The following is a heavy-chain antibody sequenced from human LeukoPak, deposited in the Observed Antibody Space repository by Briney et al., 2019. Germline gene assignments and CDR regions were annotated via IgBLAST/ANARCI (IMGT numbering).Heavy chain of an antibody. CDR1: GYSISSGYY. D-gene: IGHD6-25*01. Sequence: SETLSLTCTVSGYSISSGYYWGWIRQPPGKGLEWIGSIYHSGSTYYNPSLKSRVTISVDTSKNQFSLKLSSVTAADTAVYYCARVEADDYWGQGTLVTVS. V-gene: IGHV4-38-2*02. CDR3: ARVEADDY. CDR2: IYHSGST. J-gene: IGHJ4*02.